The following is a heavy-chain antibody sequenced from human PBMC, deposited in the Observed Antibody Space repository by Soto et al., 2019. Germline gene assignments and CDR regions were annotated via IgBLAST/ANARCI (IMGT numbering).Heavy chain of an antibody. CDR3: VRQSYSSSSNFEY. V-gene: IGHV4-39*01. J-gene: IGHJ4*02. CDR1: GGSISSSSHY. CDR2: IYYLGTT. Sequence: SETLSLTCTVSGGSISSSSHYWAWIRQPPGKGLAWIGNIYYLGTTYYNPSLKSRVTISVDTSRNQFSLNVSSVTAADTAVYYCVRQSYSSSSNFEYWGQGTLVTVSS. D-gene: IGHD6-6*01.